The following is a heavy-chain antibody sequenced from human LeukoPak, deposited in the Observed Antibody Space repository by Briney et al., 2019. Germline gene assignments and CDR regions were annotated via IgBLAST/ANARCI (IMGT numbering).Heavy chain of an antibody. Sequence: GGSLRLSCAASGFSFSRYWMSWVRQAPGKGLEWVANIKQDGSEKYYADSVKGRFTISRDNAKNSLYLQMNNLRAEDTAVYYSVRDDGGYWGQGTLVTVSS. D-gene: IGHD3-3*01. CDR3: VRDDGGY. J-gene: IGHJ4*02. CDR1: GFSFSRYW. CDR2: IKQDGSEK. V-gene: IGHV3-7*01.